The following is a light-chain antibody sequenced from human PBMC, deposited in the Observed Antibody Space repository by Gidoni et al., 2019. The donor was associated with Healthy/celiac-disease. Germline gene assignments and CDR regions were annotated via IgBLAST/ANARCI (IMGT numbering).Light chain of an antibody. Sequence: DIHMTQSPSSLSSSVGDRVTITCRASQSIRSYLNWYQKKPGKAPKLLIYAASSLQSGVPSRCSGSGSGTDFTLTISSLKTEDFETYYGQQSYSTPWTFGQGTKVEIK. CDR1: QSIRSY. CDR3: QQSYSTPWT. V-gene: IGKV1-39*01. J-gene: IGKJ1*01. CDR2: AAS.